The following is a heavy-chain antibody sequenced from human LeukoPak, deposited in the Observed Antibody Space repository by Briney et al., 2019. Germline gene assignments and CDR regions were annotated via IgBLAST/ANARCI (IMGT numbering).Heavy chain of an antibody. V-gene: IGHV1-2*04. CDR1: GYTFAGYY. CDR3: ARDLEGVASHDAFDI. J-gene: IGHJ3*02. D-gene: IGHD2-15*01. CDR2: INPSSGGT. Sequence: ASVKVSCKASGYTFAGYYMHWVRQAPGQGLEWMGWINPSSGGTNYAQKFQGWVTMTRDTSISTAYMELSRLRSDDTAVYYCARDLEGVASHDAFDIWGQGTMVTVSS.